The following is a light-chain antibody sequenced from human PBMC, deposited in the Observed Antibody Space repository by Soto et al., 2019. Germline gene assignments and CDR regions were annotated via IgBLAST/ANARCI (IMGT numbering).Light chain of an antibody. J-gene: IGKJ2*01. CDR2: GAS. CDR3: QQYGSSPYT. CDR1: RSVSSNY. V-gene: IGKV3-20*01. Sequence: EIVLTQSPGTLSLSPGESATLSCRASRSVSSNYLAWYQQKADQTPSLLFYGASTRATGIPDRFSGSGSGTDFTLTISRLEPEDFAVYYCQQYGSSPYTFGQGTKLEIK.